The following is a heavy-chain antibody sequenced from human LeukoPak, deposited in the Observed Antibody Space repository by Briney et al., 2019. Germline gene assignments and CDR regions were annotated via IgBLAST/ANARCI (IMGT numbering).Heavy chain of an antibody. J-gene: IGHJ6*02. Sequence: PGGSLRLSCAASGFTFSSYAMSWVRQAPGKGLEWVLAISGSGGSTYYADSVKGRFTISRDNSKNTLYLQMNSLRAEDTAVYYCAKDLTYCSSTSCYGKPSGYYYGMDVWGQGTTVTVSS. CDR1: GFTFSSYA. D-gene: IGHD2-2*01. V-gene: IGHV3-23*01. CDR2: ISGSGGST. CDR3: AKDLTYCSSTSCYGKPSGYYYGMDV.